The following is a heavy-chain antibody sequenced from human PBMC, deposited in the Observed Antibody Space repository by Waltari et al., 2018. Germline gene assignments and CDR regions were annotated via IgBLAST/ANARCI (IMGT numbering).Heavy chain of an antibody. CDR3: VRSLAAVGNSRGY. Sequence: QVQLVQSGAEVKKPGASVKVSCKASGYTFTGYYIHGVRQAPGQGLEWMGGINPKSGGTNDAQKFQGRVTMTRDTSISTAHMELSRLRFDDTAMYYCVRSLAAVGNSRGYWGQGTLVTVSS. V-gene: IGHV1-2*02. J-gene: IGHJ4*02. CDR1: GYTFTGYY. D-gene: IGHD6-13*01. CDR2: INPKSGGT.